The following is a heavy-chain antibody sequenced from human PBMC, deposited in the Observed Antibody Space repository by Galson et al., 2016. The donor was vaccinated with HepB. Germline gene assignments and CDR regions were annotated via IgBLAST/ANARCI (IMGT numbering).Heavy chain of an antibody. CDR1: GFVFSNFG. J-gene: IGHJ3*02. CDR3: AKRLVPAALGQGLDM. Sequence: SLRLSCAASGFVFSNFGLRWVRQAPGKGLEWVASISTRRTTYYSDSVQGRFTISRDNSNNTLYLQMNGLRAEDTAVYYCAKRLVPAALGQGLDMWGQGTMVSVSS. V-gene: IGHV3-23*01. CDR2: ISTRRTT. D-gene: IGHD2-2*01.